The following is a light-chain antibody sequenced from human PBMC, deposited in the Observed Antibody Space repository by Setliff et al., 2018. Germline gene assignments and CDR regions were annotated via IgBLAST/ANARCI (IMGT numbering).Light chain of an antibody. CDR2: GNS. Sequence: QSVLTQPPSVSGAPGQRVTISCTGSSSNIGAGYDVHWYQQLPGTAPKLLIYGNSNRPSGVPDRFSGSKSGTSASLAITGLQAEDEADYYCSSYAGSNNPDVFGTGTKVTVL. CDR3: SSYAGSNNPDV. V-gene: IGLV1-40*01. J-gene: IGLJ1*01. CDR1: SSNIGAGYD.